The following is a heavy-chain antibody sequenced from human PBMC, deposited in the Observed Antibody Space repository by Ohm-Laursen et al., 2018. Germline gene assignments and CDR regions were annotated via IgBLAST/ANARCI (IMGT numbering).Heavy chain of an antibody. CDR1: GFTFSSYA. CDR2: IGGDDRT. Sequence: SLRLSCAASGFTFSSYAMSWVRQAPGKGLEWVSAIGGDDRTHYADSVKGRFTISKDKSKNMLYLQMNSLRAEDTAVHHCASRRIVTMDRGAFNVWGQGTMVTVSS. J-gene: IGHJ3*01. CDR3: ASRRIVTMDRGAFNV. V-gene: IGHV3-23*01. D-gene: IGHD4-11*01.